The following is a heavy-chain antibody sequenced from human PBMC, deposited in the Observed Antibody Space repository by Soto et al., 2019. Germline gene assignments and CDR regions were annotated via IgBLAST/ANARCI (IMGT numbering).Heavy chain of an antibody. CDR2: INPNSGGT. D-gene: IGHD2-8*01. CDR1: GYTFTGYY. CDR3: SRVYAIRQNSDY. V-gene: IGHV1-2*02. J-gene: IGHJ4*02. Sequence: ASVKVSCKASGYTFTGYYMHWVRQAPGQGLEWMGWINPNSGGTNYAQKFQGRVTMTRDTSISTAYMELSRLRSDHTAVYYCSRVYAIRQNSDYWGQGTMVTVSS.